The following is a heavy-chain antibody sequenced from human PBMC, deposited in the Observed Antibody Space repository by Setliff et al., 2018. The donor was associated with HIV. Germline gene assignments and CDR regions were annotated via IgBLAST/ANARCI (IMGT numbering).Heavy chain of an antibody. J-gene: IGHJ4*01. Sequence: SETLSLTCGVSGGSFSGFYWTWIRQPPGKGLEWIGQIGHSGNIHYNVSLKSRVTISVDMSAQQFSLKLNSVTAADTAVYYCSREGPFIQTTQTNNRFVDYWGPGTLVTVS. D-gene: IGHD3-10*01. CDR2: IGHSGNI. V-gene: IGHV4-34*01. CDR1: GGSFSGFY. CDR3: SREGPFIQTTQTNNRFVDY.